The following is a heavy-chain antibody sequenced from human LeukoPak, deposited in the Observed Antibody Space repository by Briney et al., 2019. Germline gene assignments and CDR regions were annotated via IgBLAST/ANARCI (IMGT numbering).Heavy chain of an antibody. Sequence: ASVKVSCKASGYTFTSYDINWVRQAPGQGLEWMGRIIPIPGIANYAQKFQGRVTITADKSTSTAYMELSSLRSEDTAAYYCASSSPSSGIAAARDAFDIWGQGTMVTVSS. CDR2: IIPIPGIA. D-gene: IGHD6-13*01. CDR1: GYTFTSYD. V-gene: IGHV1-69*04. CDR3: ASSSPSSGIAAARDAFDI. J-gene: IGHJ3*02.